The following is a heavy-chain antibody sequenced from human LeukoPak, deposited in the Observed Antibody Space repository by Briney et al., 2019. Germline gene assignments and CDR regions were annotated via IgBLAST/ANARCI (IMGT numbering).Heavy chain of an antibody. V-gene: IGHV1-46*01. CDR2: INPSGGST. CDR1: GYTFTSYY. CDR3: ARAQGSSGWYWGAPDDY. Sequence: ASVKVSCKASGYTFTSYYMHWVRQAPGQGLEWMGMINPSGGSTSYAQKFQGRVTMTRDTSTSTVYMELSSLRSEDTAVYYCARAQGSSGWYWGAPDDYWGQGTLVTVSS. D-gene: IGHD6-19*01. J-gene: IGHJ4*02.